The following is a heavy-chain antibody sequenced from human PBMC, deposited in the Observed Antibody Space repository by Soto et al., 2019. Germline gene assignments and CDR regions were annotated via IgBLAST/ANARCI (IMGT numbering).Heavy chain of an antibody. J-gene: IGHJ4*02. V-gene: IGHV2-5*02. D-gene: IGHD3-10*01. CDR2: IYWDDDK. CDR3: APHTYYGLGSYSFDY. Sequence: QITLKESGPTLVRPTQTLTLTCTFSGFSLTTSGVGVGWIRQPPGKALEWLAVIYWDDDKRYSSSLKSRLTITKDTSKNQVVLTMTNMDPVDTATYYCAPHTYYGLGSYSFDYWGQGTLVTVSS. CDR1: GFSLTTSGVG.